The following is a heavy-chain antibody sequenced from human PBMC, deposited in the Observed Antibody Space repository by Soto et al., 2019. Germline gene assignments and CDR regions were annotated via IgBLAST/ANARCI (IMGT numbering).Heavy chain of an antibody. J-gene: IGHJ2*01. CDR3: AREAIGSRYFDL. Sequence: VQLVESGGGLVKPGGSLRVSCVASGFTFSDYYMIWIRQAPGKGLEWVSYIASGGSYTNHADAVKGRFTISRDNAKNSLYLQMNSLRGDDTAVYYCAREAIGSRYFDLWGRGTLVSVSS. V-gene: IGHV3-11*06. CDR2: IASGGSYT. D-gene: IGHD3-10*01. CDR1: GFTFSDYY.